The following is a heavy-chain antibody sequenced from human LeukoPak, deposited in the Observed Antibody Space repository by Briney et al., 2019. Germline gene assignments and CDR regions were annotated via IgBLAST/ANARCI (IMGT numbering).Heavy chain of an antibody. V-gene: IGHV1-3*01. D-gene: IGHD2-15*01. CDR1: GYTFTSYT. Sequence: ASVTVSCTASGYTFTSYTMHWVRQAPGQRLEWMGWINAGNGNTKYSQKFQGRVTVTRDTSASTAYMELSSLRSEDTAVYYCAKVTVAVVVAATSNWFDPWGQGTLVTVSS. CDR3: AKVTVAVVVAATSNWFDP. J-gene: IGHJ5*02. CDR2: INAGNGNT.